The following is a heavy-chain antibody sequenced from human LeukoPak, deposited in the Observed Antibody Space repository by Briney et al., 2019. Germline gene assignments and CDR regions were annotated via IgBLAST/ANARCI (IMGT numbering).Heavy chain of an antibody. CDR3: ATEYSSGYPY. CDR2: INPNSGGT. D-gene: IGHD3-22*01. J-gene: IGHJ4*02. V-gene: IGHV1-2*02. CDR1: GYTFTGYY. Sequence: ASVKVSCKASGYTFTGYYMHWVRQAPGQGLEWMGWINPNSGGTNYAQKFQGRVTMTEDTSTDTAYMELSSLRSEDTAVYYCATEYSSGYPYWGQGTLVTVSS.